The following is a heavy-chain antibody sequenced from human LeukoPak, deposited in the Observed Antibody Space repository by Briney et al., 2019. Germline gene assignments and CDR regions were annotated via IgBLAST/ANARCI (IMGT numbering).Heavy chain of an antibody. V-gene: IGHV3-23*01. CDR3: AKDSYDSSGYYLRSPAFDI. J-gene: IGHJ3*02. CDR1: GFTFSNYA. D-gene: IGHD3-22*01. Sequence: GSLRLSCAASGFTFSNYAMSWVRQAPGKGLEWVSAISGSGGSTYYADSVKGRFTISRDNSKNTLYLQMNSLRAEDTAVYYCAKDSYDSSGYYLRSPAFDIWGQGTMVTVSS. CDR2: ISGSGGST.